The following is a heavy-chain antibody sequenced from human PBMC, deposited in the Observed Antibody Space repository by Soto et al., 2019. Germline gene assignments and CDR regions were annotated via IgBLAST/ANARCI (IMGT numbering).Heavy chain of an antibody. J-gene: IGHJ6*01. D-gene: IGHD2-15*01. Sequence: MWSACQSTEQRLEWMGWINAGNGNTKYSQKFQGRVTITRDSSASTAYMELSSLRSEDTAVYYCARAGRRGAASYGMEVWRQGSTVTVTP. CDR3: ARAGRRGAASYGMEV. V-gene: IGHV1-3*01. CDR2: INAGNGNT.